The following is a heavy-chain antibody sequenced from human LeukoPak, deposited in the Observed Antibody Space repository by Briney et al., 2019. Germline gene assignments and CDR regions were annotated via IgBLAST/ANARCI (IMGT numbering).Heavy chain of an antibody. CDR2: INPTGTSS. V-gene: IGHV1-46*01. CDR1: GYTFTRHY. Sequence: GASVKVSCKSSGYTFTRHYLHWVRQGPGQGLEWVGLINPTGTSSWSAQKFQGRVTLTRDMSTSTDYMELSSLRSEDTAVYYCARDNSLQDMAWWFDPWGQGTLVIVSS. CDR3: ARDNSLQDMAWWFDP. D-gene: IGHD5-24*01. J-gene: IGHJ5*02.